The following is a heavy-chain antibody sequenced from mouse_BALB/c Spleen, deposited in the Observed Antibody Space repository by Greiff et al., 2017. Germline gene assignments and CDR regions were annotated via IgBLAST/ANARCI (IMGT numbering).Heavy chain of an antibody. CDR1: GYTFTSYW. J-gene: IGHJ1*01. CDR2: INPSTGYT. CDR3: ARYVGNYNWYFDV. D-gene: IGHD2-1*01. Sequence: QVQLQQSGAELAKPGASVKMSCKASGYTFTSYWMHWVKQRPGQGLEWIGYINPSTGYTEYNQKFKDKATLTADKSSSTAYMQLSSLTSEDSAVYYCARYVGNYNWYFDVWGAGTTVTVSS. V-gene: IGHV1-7*01.